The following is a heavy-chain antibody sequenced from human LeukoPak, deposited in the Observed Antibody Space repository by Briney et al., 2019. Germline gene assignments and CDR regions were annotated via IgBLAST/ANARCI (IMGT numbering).Heavy chain of an antibody. Sequence: PGGSLRLPCAASGFTVSSNYMSWVRQAPGKGLEWVSVIYSGGSAYYADSVKGRFTISRDNSKSTLYLQMNSLRAEDTAVYYCAREGYGDLANYWGQGTLVTVSS. V-gene: IGHV3-53*01. J-gene: IGHJ4*02. CDR2: IYSGGSA. D-gene: IGHD4-17*01. CDR1: GFTVSSNY. CDR3: AREGYGDLANY.